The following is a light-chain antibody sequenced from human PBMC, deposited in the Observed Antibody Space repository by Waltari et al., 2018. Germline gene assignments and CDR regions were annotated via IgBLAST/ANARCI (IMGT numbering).Light chain of an antibody. CDR3: QQYDNHTPS. CDR2: DAS. J-gene: IGKJ4*01. V-gene: IGKV1-33*01. CDR1: QDISTY. Sequence: DIQMTQSPSSLSASLGDSVTITCQASQDISTYLNWYQHNPGRAPRLLIYDASNLQTGVSSRFRGSGSGTDFTFTITSLQPEDIASYYCQQYDNHTPSFGGGTKIDIK.